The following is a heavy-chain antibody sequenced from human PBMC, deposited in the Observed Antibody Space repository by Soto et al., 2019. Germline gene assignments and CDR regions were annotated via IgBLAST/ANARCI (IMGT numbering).Heavy chain of an antibody. Sequence: SETLSLTCAVSSGSISSSNWWSWVRQPPGKELEWIGEIYHSGSTNYNPSLKSRVTISVDKSKNQFSLKLSSVTAADTAVYYCATKWGFLEWLLSHWGQGTLVTVSS. CDR3: ATKWGFLEWLLSH. D-gene: IGHD3-3*01. V-gene: IGHV4-4*02. CDR2: IYHSGST. CDR1: SGSISSSNW. J-gene: IGHJ4*02.